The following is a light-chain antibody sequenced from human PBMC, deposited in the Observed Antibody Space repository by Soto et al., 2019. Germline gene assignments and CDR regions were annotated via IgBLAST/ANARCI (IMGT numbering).Light chain of an antibody. J-gene: IGKJ1*01. CDR3: MQGVQTPRT. CDR2: LGS. V-gene: IGKV2-28*01. Sequence: DLVMTQSPLSLPVTPGESASISCRASQSLLLSNGYNYVDWYLQKPGQPPQLLIYLGSNRAPGVPDRFSGSGAGTDFTLKISRVEAEDVGVFYCMQGVQTPRTFGQGTKVEIK. CDR1: QSLLLSNGYNY.